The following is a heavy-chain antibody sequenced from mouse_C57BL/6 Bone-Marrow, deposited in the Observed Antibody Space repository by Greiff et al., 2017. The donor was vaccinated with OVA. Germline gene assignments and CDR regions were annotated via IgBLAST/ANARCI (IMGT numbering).Heavy chain of an antibody. CDR2: IDPSDSET. J-gene: IGHJ2*01. CDR3: ARYGYYFDY. Sequence: QVQLQQPGAELVRPGSSVKLSCKASGYTFTSYWMHWVKQRPIQGLEWIGNIDPSDSETNYNQASNYAATFTLDKSSSTAYLQLSSLTSEDSAVYYCARYGYYFDYWGQSTTLPVSS. V-gene: IGHV1-52*01. CDR1: GYTFTSYW. D-gene: IGHD2-2*01.